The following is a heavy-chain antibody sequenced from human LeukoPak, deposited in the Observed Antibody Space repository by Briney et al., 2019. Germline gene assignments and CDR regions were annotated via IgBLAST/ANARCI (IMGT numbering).Heavy chain of an antibody. CDR3: ARDPDYYDSSGYYYN. Sequence: SETLSLTCAVYGGSFSGYYWSWIRQPPGKGLEWIGEIYHSGSTNYNPSLKSRVTISVDKSKNQFSLKLSSVTAADTAVYYCARDPDYYDSSGYYYNWGQGTLVTVSS. D-gene: IGHD3-22*01. V-gene: IGHV4-34*01. J-gene: IGHJ4*02. CDR2: IYHSGST. CDR1: GGSFSGYY.